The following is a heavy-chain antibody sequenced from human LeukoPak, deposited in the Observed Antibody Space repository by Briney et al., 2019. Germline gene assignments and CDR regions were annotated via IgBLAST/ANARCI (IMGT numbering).Heavy chain of an antibody. CDR3: ARGVLGSSAPNYFDY. D-gene: IGHD6-25*01. CDR1: GGTFSSYA. CDR2: IIPIFGTA. Sequence: SVKLSCKASGGTFSSYAISWVRQAPGQGLEWMGGIIPIFGTANYAQKFQARVTITADKSTSTAYMELSSLRSEDTAVYYCARGVLGSSAPNYFDYWGQGTLVTVSS. J-gene: IGHJ4*02. V-gene: IGHV1-69*06.